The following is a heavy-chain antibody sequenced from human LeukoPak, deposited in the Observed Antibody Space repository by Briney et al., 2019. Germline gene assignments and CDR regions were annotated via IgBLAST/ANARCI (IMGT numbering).Heavy chain of an antibody. V-gene: IGHV4-61*01. CDR3: ARSRAFNSGAFDP. Sequence: SETLSLTCTVSGASVSSASYWTWIRQPPGKGVEWIAHIYNGVNTNYNPPLKSRVTISVDTSKNQFSLRLNSVTAADTAVYYCARSRAFNSGAFDPWGQESLVTVSS. CDR1: GASVSSASY. CDR2: IYNGVNT. J-gene: IGHJ5*02. D-gene: IGHD1-26*01.